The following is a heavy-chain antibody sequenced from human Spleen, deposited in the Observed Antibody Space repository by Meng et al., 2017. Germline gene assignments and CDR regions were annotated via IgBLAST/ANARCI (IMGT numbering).Heavy chain of an antibody. CDR1: GGSFSDYY. V-gene: IGHV4-34*01. CDR2: INHSGST. D-gene: IGHD4-11*01. Sequence: QLTLHQWVAGLLMASETLSPTCVVSGGSFSDYYWSWIRQPPGKGLEWIGEINHSGSTNYNPSLESRATISVDTSQNNLSLKLSSVTAADSAVYYCARGPTTMAHDFDYWGQGTLVTVSS. J-gene: IGHJ4*02. CDR3: ARGPTTMAHDFDY.